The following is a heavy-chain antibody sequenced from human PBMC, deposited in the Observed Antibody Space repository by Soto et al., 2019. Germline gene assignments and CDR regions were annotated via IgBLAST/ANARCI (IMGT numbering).Heavy chain of an antibody. CDR2: IRSTAQNSAT. V-gene: IGHV3-73*01. J-gene: IGHJ4*02. Sequence: PGGSLRLSCAASGFTFSVSAIHWVRQAPGRGLEWVGRIRSTAQNSATGYVASVRGRFTISRDDSKNTAYLQMNSLKTDDTAVYYCTVVGATPEGFRYWGQGSLVTVSS. CDR1: GFTFSVSA. CDR3: TVVGATPEGFRY. D-gene: IGHD1-26*01.